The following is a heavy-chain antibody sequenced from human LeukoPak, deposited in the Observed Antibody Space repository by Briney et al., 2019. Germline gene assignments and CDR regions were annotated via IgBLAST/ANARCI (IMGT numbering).Heavy chain of an antibody. CDR2: IIPIFGTA. Sequence: GASVKVSCKASGGTFSSYAISWVRQAPGQGLEWMGGIIPIFGTANYAQKFQGRVTITADESTSTAYMELSSLRSEDTAVYYCAGPIFGGNPRGDAFDIWGQGTMVTVSS. D-gene: IGHD4-23*01. V-gene: IGHV1-69*13. J-gene: IGHJ3*02. CDR3: AGPIFGGNPRGDAFDI. CDR1: GGTFSSYA.